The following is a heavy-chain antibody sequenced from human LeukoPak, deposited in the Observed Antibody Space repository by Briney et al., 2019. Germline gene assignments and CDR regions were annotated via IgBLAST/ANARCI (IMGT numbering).Heavy chain of an antibody. Sequence: PGGSLRLSCAASGFTFSSYSMNWVRQAPGKGLEWVSSISSSSSYIYYADSVKGRFTISRDNAKNSLYLQMNSLRAEDTAVYYCARDGTGGSAGGYYYYGMDVWGKGTTVTVSS. CDR2: ISSSSSYI. J-gene: IGHJ6*04. V-gene: IGHV3-21*01. D-gene: IGHD1-1*01. CDR1: GFTFSSYS. CDR3: ARDGTGGSAGGYYYYGMDV.